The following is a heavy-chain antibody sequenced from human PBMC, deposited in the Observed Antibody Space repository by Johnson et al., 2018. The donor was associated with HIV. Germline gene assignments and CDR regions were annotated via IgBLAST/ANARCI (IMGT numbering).Heavy chain of an antibody. CDR3: AKAPISGYEDAFDI. CDR1: GFTVSSNH. CDR2: IYSGVST. J-gene: IGHJ3*02. D-gene: IGHD3-22*01. Sequence: VQLVESGGDLIQPGGSLRLSCAASGFTVSSNHMSWVRQAPGKGLERVSVIYSGVSTYYADPVKGRFTISRDNSKNTLYLQMHSLGAEDTAVYSCAKAPISGYEDAFDIWGQGTMVTVSS. V-gene: IGHV3-53*01.